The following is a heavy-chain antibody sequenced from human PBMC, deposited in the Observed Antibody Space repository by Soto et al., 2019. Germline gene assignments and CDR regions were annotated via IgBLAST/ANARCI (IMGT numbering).Heavy chain of an antibody. D-gene: IGHD2-2*01. V-gene: IGHV4-34*01. CDR2: INHSGST. CDR3: ARHFSVVPAAMPGYWFDP. Sequence: SETLSLTCAVYGGSFSGYYWSWIRQPPGKGLEWIGEINHSGSTNYNPSLKSRVTISVDTSKNQFSLKLSSVTAADTAVYYCARHFSVVPAAMPGYWFDPWGQGTLVTVSS. J-gene: IGHJ5*02. CDR1: GGSFSGYY.